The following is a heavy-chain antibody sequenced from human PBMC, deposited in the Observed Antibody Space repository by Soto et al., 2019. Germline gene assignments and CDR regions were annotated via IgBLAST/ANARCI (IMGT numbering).Heavy chain of an antibody. D-gene: IGHD1-26*01. J-gene: IGHJ4*02. Sequence: NPSETLSLTCAVYGGSFSGYYWSWIRQPPGKGLEWIGEINHSGSTNYNPSLKSRVTISVDTSKNQFSLKLSSVTAADTAVYYCARLSGSYRGDFDYWGQGTLVTVSS. CDR3: ARLSGSYRGDFDY. CDR1: GGSFSGYY. CDR2: INHSGST. V-gene: IGHV4-34*01.